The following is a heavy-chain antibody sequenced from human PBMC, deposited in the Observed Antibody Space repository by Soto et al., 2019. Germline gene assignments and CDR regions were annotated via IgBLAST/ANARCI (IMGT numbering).Heavy chain of an antibody. V-gene: IGHV3-21*01. CDR2: ITSASDYI. D-gene: IGHD3-9*01. CDR3: ARVGTGSSTPLDI. CDR1: GFMFTRST. J-gene: IGHJ3*02. Sequence: GGSLRLSCVASGFMFTRSTMNWVRQAPGKGLEWVSSITSASDYIFYADSVKGRFTVSRDNAKNSLYLQMNSLRAEDTAVYYCARVGTGSSTPLDIWGQGTMVTVSS.